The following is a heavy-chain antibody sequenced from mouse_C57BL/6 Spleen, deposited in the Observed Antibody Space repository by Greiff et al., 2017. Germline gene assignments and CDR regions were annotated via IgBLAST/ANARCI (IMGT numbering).Heavy chain of an antibody. CDR2: IDPSYSYT. V-gene: IGHV1-69*01. Sequence: VQLQQPGAELVMPGASVKLSCKASGYTFTSYWMHWVQLRPGQGLEWIGEIDPSYSYTNYNQKFKGKSTLTVDKSSSTADMQLSSLTSGDSAVYYCARSLGRGWFAYWGQGTLVTVAA. J-gene: IGHJ3*01. CDR3: ARSLGRGWFAY. CDR1: GYTFTSYW. D-gene: IGHD4-1*01.